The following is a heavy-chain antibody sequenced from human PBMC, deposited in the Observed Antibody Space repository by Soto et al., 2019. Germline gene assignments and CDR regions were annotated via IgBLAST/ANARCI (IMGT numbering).Heavy chain of an antibody. CDR3: ARAPMVRGVVYYGMDV. V-gene: IGHV4-30-4*01. Sequence: QVQLQESGPGLVKPSQTLSLTCTVSGGSISSGDYYWSWIRQPPGKGLEWIGYIYYSGSTYYNPSLKSRVTISVDTSKNQFSLKLSSVTAADMAVYYCARAPMVRGVVYYGMDVWGQGTTVTVSS. D-gene: IGHD3-10*01. J-gene: IGHJ6*02. CDR1: GGSISSGDYY. CDR2: IYYSGST.